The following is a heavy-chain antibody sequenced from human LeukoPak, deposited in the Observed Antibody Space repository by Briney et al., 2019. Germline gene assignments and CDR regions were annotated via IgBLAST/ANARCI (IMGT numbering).Heavy chain of an antibody. CDR3: AKEAQYCSSTSCYYYGMDV. Sequence: GGSLRLSCAASGFTFDDYAIHWVRQAPGKGLEWVSGISWNSGSIGYADSVKGRFTISRDNAKNSLYLQMNSLRAEDTALYYCAKEAQYCSSTSCYYYGMDVWGQGTTVTVSS. CDR1: GFTFDDYA. V-gene: IGHV3-9*01. J-gene: IGHJ6*02. D-gene: IGHD2-2*01. CDR2: ISWNSGSI.